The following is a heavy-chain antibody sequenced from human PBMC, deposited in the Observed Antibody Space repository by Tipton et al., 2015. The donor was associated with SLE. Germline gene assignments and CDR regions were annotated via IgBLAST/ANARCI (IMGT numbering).Heavy chain of an antibody. V-gene: IGHV3-33*06. Sequence: SLRLSCAASGFTFSSYGMHWVRQAPGKGLEWVAVIWYDGSKKYYADSVKGRFTVSRDNSKNTLYLQMNSLRAEDTAVYYCAKGQWVVWDYFDYWGQGTLVTVSS. D-gene: IGHD6-19*01. CDR2: IWYDGSKK. CDR1: GFTFSSYG. J-gene: IGHJ4*02. CDR3: AKGQWVVWDYFDY.